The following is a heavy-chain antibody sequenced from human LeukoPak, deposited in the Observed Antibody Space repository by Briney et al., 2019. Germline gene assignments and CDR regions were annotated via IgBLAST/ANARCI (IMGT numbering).Heavy chain of an antibody. CDR3: ARHLRYCSSTSCYPEAFDI. CDR1: GYPISSGYD. Sequence: SETLSLTCAVSGYPISSGYDWGWIRQPPGKGLEWIGSIYHSGSTYYNPSLKSRVTISVDTSKNQFSLKLSSVTAADTAVYYCARHLRYCSSTSCYPEAFDIWGQGTMVTVSS. J-gene: IGHJ3*02. D-gene: IGHD2-2*01. V-gene: IGHV4-38-2*01. CDR2: IYHSGST.